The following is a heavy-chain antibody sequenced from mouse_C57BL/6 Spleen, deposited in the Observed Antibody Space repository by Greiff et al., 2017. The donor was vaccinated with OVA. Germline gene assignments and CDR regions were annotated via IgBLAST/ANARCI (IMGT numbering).Heavy chain of an antibody. J-gene: IGHJ2*01. CDR1: GFTFSDYG. CDR2: ISSGSSTI. V-gene: IGHV5-17*01. Sequence: EVKLMESGGGLVKPGGSLKLSCAASGFTFSDYGMHWVRQAPEKGLEWVAYISSGSSTIYYADTVKGRFTISRDNAKNTLFLQMTSLRAEDTAMYYCARERFCDYWGQGTTLTVSS. CDR3: ARERFCDY.